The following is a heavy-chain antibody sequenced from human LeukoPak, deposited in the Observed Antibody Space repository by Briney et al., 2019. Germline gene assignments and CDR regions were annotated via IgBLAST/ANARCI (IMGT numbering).Heavy chain of an antibody. Sequence: GRSLRLSSAASGFTFDDYAMHWVRQAPGKGLEWVSGISWNSGSIGYADSVKGRFTISRDNAKNSLYLQMNSLRAEDTALYYCAKDLDETHYYGMDVWGQGTTVTVSS. CDR1: GFTFDDYA. D-gene: IGHD2-2*03. CDR2: ISWNSGSI. J-gene: IGHJ6*02. V-gene: IGHV3-9*01. CDR3: AKDLDETHYYGMDV.